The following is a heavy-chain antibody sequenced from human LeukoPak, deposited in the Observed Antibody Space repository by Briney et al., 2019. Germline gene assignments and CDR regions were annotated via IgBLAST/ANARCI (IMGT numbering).Heavy chain of an antibody. CDR2: IYTIRNT. J-gene: IGHJ4*02. Sequence: SETLSLTCTVSGGSISNYYWSWIRQPAGKGPEWIGRIYTIRNTSYNPSLKSRVTISEDKSKNQFFLNLGSVTAADTAVYYCAGTSDASGNFYYDFWGQGILVTVSS. CDR3: AGTSDASGNFYYDF. CDR1: GGSISNYY. V-gene: IGHV4-4*07. D-gene: IGHD3-10*01.